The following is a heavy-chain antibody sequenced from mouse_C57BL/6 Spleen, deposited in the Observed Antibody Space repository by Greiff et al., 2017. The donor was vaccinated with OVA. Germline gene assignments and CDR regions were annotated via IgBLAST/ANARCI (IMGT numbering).Heavy chain of an antibody. Sequence: VQLQESGAELARPGASVKLSCKASGYTFTSYGISWVKQRTGQGLEWIGEIYPRSGNTYYNEKFKGKATLTADKSSSTAYMELRSLTSEDSAVYFCARSYGSSGPFDYWGQGTTLTVSS. V-gene: IGHV1-81*01. J-gene: IGHJ2*01. D-gene: IGHD1-1*01. CDR1: GYTFTSYG. CDR2: IYPRSGNT. CDR3: ARSYGSSGPFDY.